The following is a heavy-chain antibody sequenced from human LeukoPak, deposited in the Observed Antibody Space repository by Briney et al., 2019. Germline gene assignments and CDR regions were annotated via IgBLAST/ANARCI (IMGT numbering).Heavy chain of an antibody. CDR1: GFTFGSHA. V-gene: IGHV3-23*01. D-gene: IGHD3-22*01. Sequence: GGSLRLSCAASGFTFGSHAISWVCQAPGKELEWVSGISGGGDNTLYADSVKGRFTISRDNYKNTVHLQMSGLRAEDTAVYYCVFYDSSGFYYGRLRYWGQGTLVTVSS. CDR2: ISGGGDNT. J-gene: IGHJ4*02. CDR3: VFYDSSGFYYGRLRY.